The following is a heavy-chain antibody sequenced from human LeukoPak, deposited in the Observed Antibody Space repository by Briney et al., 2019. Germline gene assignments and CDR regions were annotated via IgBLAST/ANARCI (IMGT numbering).Heavy chain of an antibody. J-gene: IGHJ4*02. D-gene: IGHD1-26*01. Sequence: GGSLRLSCAASGFNFSRHTMNWVRRAPGKGLEWVSYISGTSSTIYYADSVKGQFTISRDNAENSLYLQTNSLSAEDTAVYYCARARVMGGGENFDFWGQGTLVTVSS. CDR1: GFNFSRHT. CDR3: ARARVMGGGENFDF. V-gene: IGHV3-48*04. CDR2: ISGTSSTI.